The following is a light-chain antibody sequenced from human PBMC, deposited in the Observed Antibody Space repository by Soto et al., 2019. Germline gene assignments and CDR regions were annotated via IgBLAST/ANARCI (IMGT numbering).Light chain of an antibody. J-gene: IGKJ1*01. CDR2: AAS. CDR1: QGISTW. Sequence: DIQMTQSPSSVSASVGDRVTITCRASQGISTWLAWYQLKAGKAPKLLIYAASSLESGVPSRFSGSGSGRDFTLTISSLQPEDFATYYCQQANSFPRTFGQGTKVEIK. V-gene: IGKV1-12*01. CDR3: QQANSFPRT.